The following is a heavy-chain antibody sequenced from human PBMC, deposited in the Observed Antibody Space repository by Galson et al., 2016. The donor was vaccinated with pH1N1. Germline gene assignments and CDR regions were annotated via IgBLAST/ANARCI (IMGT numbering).Heavy chain of an antibody. CDR3: ASPPPSSGHLNYYYYMDV. Sequence: SVKVSCKASEGTLTRYAISWVRQAPGQGLEWMGGIIPVFGAATYAQKLQGRVTITADKSADTAYMELSSLRSEDTAVYYCASPPPSSGHLNYYYYMDVWGQGTTVTVS. CDR1: EGTLTRYA. J-gene: IGHJ6*03. D-gene: IGHD3-3*01. CDR2: IIPVFGAA. V-gene: IGHV1-69*06.